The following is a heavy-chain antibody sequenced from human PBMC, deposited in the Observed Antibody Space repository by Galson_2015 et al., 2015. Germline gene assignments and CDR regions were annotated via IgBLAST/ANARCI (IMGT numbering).Heavy chain of an antibody. J-gene: IGHJ5*02. CDR2: NNAGNGNI. V-gene: IGHV1-3*01. Sequence: SVKVSCKASGYSFTSYAIHWVRQAPGQRLEWMGGNNAGNGNIKYSQTFQGRLTITRDTSASTGYMELGSLRSEDTAVYYCARDLLRFGGWMDAWGQGTLVTVSS. D-gene: IGHD3-3*01. CDR1: GYSFTSYA. CDR3: ARDLLRFGGWMDA.